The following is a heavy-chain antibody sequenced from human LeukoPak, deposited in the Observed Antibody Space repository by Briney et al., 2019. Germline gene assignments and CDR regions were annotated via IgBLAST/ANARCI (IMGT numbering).Heavy chain of an antibody. CDR3: VRAIAAAASY. CDR1: GFTFSDYW. V-gene: IGHV3-7*01. CDR2: IKQDGSER. D-gene: IGHD6-13*01. J-gene: IGHJ4*02. Sequence: GGSLRLSCATSGFTFSDYWMHWVRQAPGRGLAWVTNIKQDGSERYYVDSVKGRFTITRDNAKNSLSLQMNSLRAEDTAVYYCVRAIAAAASYWGQGTLVTVSS.